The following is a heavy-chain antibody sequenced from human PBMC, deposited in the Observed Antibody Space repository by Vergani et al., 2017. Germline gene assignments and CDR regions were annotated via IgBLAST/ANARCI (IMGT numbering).Heavy chain of an antibody. D-gene: IGHD1-14*01. V-gene: IGHV3-33*01. CDR3: ARDLQLLYNRFDP. Sequence: QVQLVESGGGVVQPGRSLRLSCAASGFPFNQYGMHWVRQAPGKGLEWVAVTWYDGNKKQYADSVKGRFTISRDNSKSTMYLQMNSLRDEDTGVYYCARDLQLLYNRFDPWGQGTLVTVSS. CDR2: TWYDGNKK. CDR1: GFPFNQYG. J-gene: IGHJ5*02.